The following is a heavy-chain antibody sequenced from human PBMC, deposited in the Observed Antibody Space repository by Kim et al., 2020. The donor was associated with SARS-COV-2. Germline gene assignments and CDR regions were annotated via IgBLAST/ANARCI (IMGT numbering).Heavy chain of an antibody. CDR3: AKSIAAAGTDYFDY. D-gene: IGHD6-13*01. V-gene: IGHV3-30*02. J-gene: IGHJ4*02. Sequence: ADSVKCRFTISRDNSKNTLYLQMNSLRAEDTAVYYCAKSIAAAGTDYFDYWGQGTLVTVSS.